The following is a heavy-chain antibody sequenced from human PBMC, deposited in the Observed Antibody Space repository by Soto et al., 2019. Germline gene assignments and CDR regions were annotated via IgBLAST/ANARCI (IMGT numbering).Heavy chain of an antibody. CDR2: ISSSSSYI. CDR1: GFTFSSYS. CDR3: AIHYDNSGPPPGY. V-gene: IGHV3-21*01. Sequence: GGSLRLSCAASGFTFSSYSMNWVRQAPGKGLEWVSSISSSSSYIYYADSVKGRFTISRDNAKNSLYLQMNSLRAEDTAVYYCAIHYDNSGPPPGYWGQGALVTVSS. J-gene: IGHJ4*02. D-gene: IGHD3-22*01.